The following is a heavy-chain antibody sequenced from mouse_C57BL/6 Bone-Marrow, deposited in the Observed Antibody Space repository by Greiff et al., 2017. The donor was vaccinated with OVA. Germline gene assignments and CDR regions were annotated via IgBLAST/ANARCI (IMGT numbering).Heavy chain of an antibody. CDR2: ISYDGSN. CDR3: ARQDYVLYWYFDV. Sequence: ESGPGLVKPSQSLSLTCSVTGYSITSGYYWNWIRQFPGNKLEWMGYISYDGSNNYNPSLKNRISITRDTSKNQFFLKLNSVTTEDTATDYCARQDYVLYWYFDVWGTGTTVTVSS. V-gene: IGHV3-6*01. J-gene: IGHJ1*03. CDR1: GYSITSGYY. D-gene: IGHD2-4*01.